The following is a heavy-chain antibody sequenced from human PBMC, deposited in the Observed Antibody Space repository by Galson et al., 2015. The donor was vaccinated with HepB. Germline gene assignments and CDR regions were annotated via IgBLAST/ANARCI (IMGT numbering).Heavy chain of an antibody. J-gene: IGHJ4*02. D-gene: IGHD4-23*01. V-gene: IGHV1-46*04. CDR2: INPSGGST. CDR3: ARASLARTTVVTRTPFDY. CDR1: GYTFTSYY. Sequence: SVKVSCKASGYTFTSYYMHWVRQAPGQGLEWMGIINPSGGSTSYAQKLRGRVTMTRDTSTSTVYMELSSLRSEDTAVYYCARASLARTTVVTRTPFDYWGKGPLV.